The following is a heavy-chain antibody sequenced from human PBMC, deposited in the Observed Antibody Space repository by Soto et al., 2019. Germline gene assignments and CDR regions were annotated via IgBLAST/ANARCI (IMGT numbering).Heavy chain of an antibody. V-gene: IGHV1-3*01. Sequence: ASVKVSCKASGYTFTSYAMHWVRQAPGQRLEWMGWINAGNGNTKYSQKFQGRVTITRDTSASTAYMELSSVRSEDTAVYYCARGGYGDYYYYYAMDVWGQGTTVTVSS. D-gene: IGHD4-17*01. CDR3: ARGGYGDYYYYYAMDV. J-gene: IGHJ6*02. CDR2: INAGNGNT. CDR1: GYTFTSYA.